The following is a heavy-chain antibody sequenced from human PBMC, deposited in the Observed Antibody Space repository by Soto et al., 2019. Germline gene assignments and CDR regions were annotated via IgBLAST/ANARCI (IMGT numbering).Heavy chain of an antibody. CDR2: ISNSGYST. V-gene: IGHV3-23*01. J-gene: IGHJ6*02. CDR1: EFTFSNYA. CDR3: AKVFQYYYYGMDV. Sequence: EVQLLESGGGLVQPGGSLRLSCAASEFTFSNYAMTLVRQAPGKGLEWVSAISNSGYSTYYADSVKGRFTISRDNSKNTLYLQMNSLRAEDTAIYYCAKVFQYYYYGMDVWGLGTTVTVSS.